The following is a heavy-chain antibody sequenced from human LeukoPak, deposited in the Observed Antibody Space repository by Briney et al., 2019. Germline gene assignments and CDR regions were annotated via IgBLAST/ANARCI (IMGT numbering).Heavy chain of an antibody. Sequence: SETLSLTCTVSGGSISSRSYYWNWIRQPPGKGLEWIGYIYYTGSTNYNPSLKSRVTMSVDTSKNQFSLNLKSVTPEDTAVYYCARNLIPEQLVLNFWGQGTLVTVSS. CDR2: IYYTGST. CDR3: ARNLIPEQLVLNF. J-gene: IGHJ4*02. V-gene: IGHV4-61*01. CDR1: GGSISSRSYY. D-gene: IGHD6-13*01.